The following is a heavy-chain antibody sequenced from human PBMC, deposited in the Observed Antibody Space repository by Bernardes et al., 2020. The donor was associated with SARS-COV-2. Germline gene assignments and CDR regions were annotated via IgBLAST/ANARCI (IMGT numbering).Heavy chain of an antibody. CDR3: ARISGWADYYYGMDV. V-gene: IGHV5-51*01. CDR1: GYSFTSYW. Sequence: GESLKISCKGSGYSFTSYWIGWVRQMPGKGLEWMGIIYPGDSDTRYSPSFQGQVTISADKSISTAYLQWSSLKASDTAMYYCARISGWADYYYGMDVWGQGTTVTVSS. D-gene: IGHD6-19*01. J-gene: IGHJ6*02. CDR2: IYPGDSDT.